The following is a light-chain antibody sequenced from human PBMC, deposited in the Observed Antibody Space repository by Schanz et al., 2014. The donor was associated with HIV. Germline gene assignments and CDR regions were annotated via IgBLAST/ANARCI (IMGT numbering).Light chain of an antibody. J-gene: IGLJ2*01. CDR3: ASYTSNRTVT. CDR2: DVN. Sequence: QSVLTQPPSASGSPGQSVTISCTGTGSDVGGYNSVSWYQQHPGKAPKLMIYDVNNRPSGISDRFSGSKSGNTASLTISGLQADDEDYYYCASYTSNRTVTFGGGTKLTVL. CDR1: GSDVGGYNS. V-gene: IGLV2-14*03.